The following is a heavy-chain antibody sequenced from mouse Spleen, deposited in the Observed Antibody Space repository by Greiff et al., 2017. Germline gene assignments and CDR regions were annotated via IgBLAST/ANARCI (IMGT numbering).Heavy chain of an antibody. CDR2: ISSGGGNT. Sequence: EVKVVESGGGLVKLGGSLKLSCAASGFTFSSYAMSWVRQTPEKRLEWVATISSGGGNTYYPDSVKGRFTISRDNAKNTLYLQMSSLKSEDTAMYYCARHASYYGYWYFDVWGAGTTVTVSS. J-gene: IGHJ1*01. CDR1: GFTFSSYA. V-gene: IGHV5-9*04. D-gene: IGHD2-10*01. CDR3: ARHASYYGYWYFDV.